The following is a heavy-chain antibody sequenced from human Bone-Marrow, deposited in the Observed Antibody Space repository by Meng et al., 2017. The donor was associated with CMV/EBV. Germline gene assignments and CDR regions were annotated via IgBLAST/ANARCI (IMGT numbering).Heavy chain of an antibody. CDR2: INPSGGST. D-gene: IGHD6-19*01. Sequence: ASVKVSCKASGGTFSSFAITWVRQAPGQGLEWMGIINPSGGSTSYAQKFQGRVTMTRDTSTSTVYMELSSLRSEDTAVYYCARSWSVARTPRNWLDPWGQGTLVTVSS. V-gene: IGHV1-46*01. J-gene: IGHJ5*02. CDR3: ARSWSVARTPRNWLDP. CDR1: GGTFSSFA.